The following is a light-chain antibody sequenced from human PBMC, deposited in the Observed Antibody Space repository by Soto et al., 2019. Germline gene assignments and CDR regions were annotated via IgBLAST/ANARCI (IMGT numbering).Light chain of an antibody. CDR3: AAWDDNLIGPHWV. J-gene: IGLJ3*02. CDR2: SNN. V-gene: IGLV1-44*01. CDR1: NSNIGSNT. Sequence: QSVLTQPPSASGTPGQRVTISCSGSNSNIGSNTVNWYQQLPGTAPKLLIYSNNQRPSGVPDRFSGSKSGPSASLAISGLQSEDEADYYCAAWDDNLIGPHWVFGGGTKLTVL.